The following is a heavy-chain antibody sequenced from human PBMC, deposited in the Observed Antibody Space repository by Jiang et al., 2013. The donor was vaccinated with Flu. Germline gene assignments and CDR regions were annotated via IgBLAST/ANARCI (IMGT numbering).Heavy chain of an antibody. V-gene: IGHV6-1*01. CDR2: TYYRSKWYN. J-gene: IGHJ2*01. CDR3: ARESIAAQSLGSPQLWYFDL. D-gene: IGHD6-13*01. Sequence: SQTLSLTCAISGDSVSSNSAAWNWIRQSPSRGLEWLGRTYYRSKWYNDYAVSVKSRITINPDTSKNQFSLQLNSVTPEDTAVYYCARESIAAQSLGSPQLWYFDLWGRGTLVTVSS. CDR1: GDSVSSNSAA.